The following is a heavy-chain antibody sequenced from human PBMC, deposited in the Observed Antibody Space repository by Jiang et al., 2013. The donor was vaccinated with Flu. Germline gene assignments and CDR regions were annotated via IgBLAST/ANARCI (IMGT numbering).Heavy chain of an antibody. Sequence: QTLSLTCTVSGGSISSYYWSWIRQPPGKGLEWIGYIYYSGSTNYNPSLKSRVTISVDTSKNQFSLKLSSVTAADTAVYYCARGALGPPNWYFDLWGRGTLVTVSS. CDR1: GGSISSYY. J-gene: IGHJ2*01. CDR3: ARGALGPPNWYFDL. CDR2: IYYSGST. D-gene: IGHD3/OR15-3a*01. V-gene: IGHV4-59*01.